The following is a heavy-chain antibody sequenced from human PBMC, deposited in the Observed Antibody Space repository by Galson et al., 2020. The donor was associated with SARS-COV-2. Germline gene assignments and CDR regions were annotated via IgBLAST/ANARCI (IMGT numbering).Heavy chain of an antibody. Sequence: ASVKVSCKVSGYTLTELSMHWVRQAPGKGLEWMGGFDPEDGETIYAQKFQGRVTMTEDTSTDTAYMELSRLKSEDTAVYYCATAIWAITMIVPSYFDYWGQGTLVTVSS. CDR2: FDPEDGET. J-gene: IGHJ4*02. CDR3: ATAIWAITMIVPSYFDY. D-gene: IGHD3-22*01. V-gene: IGHV1-24*01. CDR1: GYTLTELS.